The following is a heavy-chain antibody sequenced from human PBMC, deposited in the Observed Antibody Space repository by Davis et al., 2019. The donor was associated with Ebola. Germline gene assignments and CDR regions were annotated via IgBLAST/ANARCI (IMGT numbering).Heavy chain of an antibody. D-gene: IGHD2-15*01. CDR1: GYTFTSYG. J-gene: IGHJ4*02. V-gene: IGHV1-18*01. Sequence: ASVKVSCKASGYTFTSYGISWVRQAPGQGLEWMGWISAYNGNTNYAQKLQVRVTMTTDTSTSTAYMELRSLRSDDTAVYYCARGYCSGGSCYSIDYWGQGTLVTVSS. CDR3: ARGYCSGGSCYSIDY. CDR2: ISAYNGNT.